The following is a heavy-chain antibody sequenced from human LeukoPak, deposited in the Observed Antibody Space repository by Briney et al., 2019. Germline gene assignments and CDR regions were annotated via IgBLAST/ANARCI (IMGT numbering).Heavy chain of an antibody. CDR2: IYSGGST. Sequence: GGSLRLSCAASGFTVSSNYMSWVRQAPGKGLEWVSVIYSGGSTYYADSVKGRFTIFRHNSENTLYLQMNSLRAEDTAVYYCARGGVYCSGGSCYSDAFDIWGQGTMVTVSS. V-gene: IGHV3-53*04. J-gene: IGHJ3*02. CDR1: GFTVSSNY. D-gene: IGHD2-15*01. CDR3: ARGGVYCSGGSCYSDAFDI.